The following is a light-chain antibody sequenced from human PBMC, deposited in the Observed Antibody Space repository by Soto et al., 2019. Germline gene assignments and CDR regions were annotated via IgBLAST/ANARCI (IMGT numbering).Light chain of an antibody. CDR3: PQYNSYPWT. J-gene: IGKJ1*01. CDR2: DAS. CDR1: QSISSW. Sequence: DIQMTQSPSTLFASVGDRVTITCRASQSISSWLAWYQQKPGKAPKLLIYDASSLESGVPSRFSGSGSGTEFTLAISSLQPDDFATFYCPQYNSYPWTFGLGIKVEIK. V-gene: IGKV1-5*01.